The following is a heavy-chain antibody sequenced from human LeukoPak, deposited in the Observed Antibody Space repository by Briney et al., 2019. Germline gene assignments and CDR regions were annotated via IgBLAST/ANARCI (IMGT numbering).Heavy chain of an antibody. CDR2: MNPNSGNT. Sequence: ASVKVSCKASGYTFTSYDINWVRQATGQGLEWMGWMNPNSGNTGYAQKFQGRVTMTRDTAINTAYMELSSLRSEDTAMYYCASFPQPYSYNIIGFFLGFWGQGTLVTVSS. J-gene: IGHJ4*02. D-gene: IGHD3-22*01. CDR1: GYTFTSYD. V-gene: IGHV1-8*01. CDR3: ASFPQPYSYNIIGFFLGF.